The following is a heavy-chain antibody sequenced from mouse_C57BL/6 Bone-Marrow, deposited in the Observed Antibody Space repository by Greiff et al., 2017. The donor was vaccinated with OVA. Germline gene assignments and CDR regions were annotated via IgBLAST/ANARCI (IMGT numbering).Heavy chain of an antibody. CDR2: INSDGGST. CDR1: EYAFPSHD. Sequence: EVHLVESGGGLVQPGESLKLSCESNEYAFPSHDMSWVRQTPEQRLELVAAINSDGGSTYYPDTMERRFIISRDNTKKTLYLQMSSLRSEDTALYYCARHAIVGAMDYWGQGTSVTVSS. D-gene: IGHD2-5*01. CDR3: ARHAIVGAMDY. J-gene: IGHJ4*01. V-gene: IGHV5-2*01.